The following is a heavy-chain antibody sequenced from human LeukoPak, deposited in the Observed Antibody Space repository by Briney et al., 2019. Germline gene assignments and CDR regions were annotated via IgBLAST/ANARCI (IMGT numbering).Heavy chain of an antibody. Sequence: SVKVSCKASGGTFSSHAISWVRQAPGQGLEWMGGIIPIFGTANYAQKFQGRVTITTDESTSTAYMELSSLRSEDTAVYYCARNGIAAAGTRGYYYYYYMDVWGQGTLVTVSS. D-gene: IGHD6-13*01. CDR2: IIPIFGTA. CDR1: GGTFSSHA. J-gene: IGHJ6*03. CDR3: ARNGIAAAGTRGYYYYYYMDV. V-gene: IGHV1-69*05.